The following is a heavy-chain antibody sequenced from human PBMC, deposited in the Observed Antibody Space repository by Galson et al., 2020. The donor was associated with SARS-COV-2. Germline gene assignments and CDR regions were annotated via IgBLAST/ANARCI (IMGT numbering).Heavy chain of an antibody. D-gene: IGHD2-2*01. CDR2: INPDSGAT. V-gene: IGHV1-2*04. Sequence: ASVKVSCKAYGYTFTGYYIHWVRQAPGQGLEWMGWINPDSGATNYAQNFQGWVTLTRDTSINTAYMELSRLKSDDTAIYYCARGGGGDIVVVPAASDAFDVWGQGTMVTVSS. J-gene: IGHJ3*01. CDR3: ARGGGGDIVVVPAASDAFDV. CDR1: GYTFTGYY.